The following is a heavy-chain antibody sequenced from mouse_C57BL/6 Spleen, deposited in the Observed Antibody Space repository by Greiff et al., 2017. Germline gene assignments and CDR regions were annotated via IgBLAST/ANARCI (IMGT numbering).Heavy chain of an antibody. CDR1: GYAFSSSW. CDR2: IYPGDGDT. Sequence: QVQLKQSGPELVKPGASVKISCKASGYAFSSSWMNWVKQRPGKGLEWIGRIYPGDGDTNYNGKFKGKATLTADKSSITAYMQLSSLTSEDSAVYFCAREVITTVVPYAMDYWGQGTSVTVSS. J-gene: IGHJ4*01. D-gene: IGHD1-1*01. V-gene: IGHV1-82*01. CDR3: AREVITTVVPYAMDY.